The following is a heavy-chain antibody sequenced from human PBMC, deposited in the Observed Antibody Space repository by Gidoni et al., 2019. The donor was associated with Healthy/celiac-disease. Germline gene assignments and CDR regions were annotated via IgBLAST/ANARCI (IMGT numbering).Heavy chain of an antibody. D-gene: IGHD3-10*01. CDR1: GFPFSSYA. J-gene: IGHJ6*03. CDR2: ISGSGGST. Sequence: EVQLLESGGGLVQPGGSLRLSWAASGFPFSSYAMSWVRQAPGKGLEWVSAISGSGGSTYYADSVKGRFTISRDNSKNTLYLQMNSLRAEETAVYYCAKAEPRLLWFGELSEQVYYYMDVWGKGTTVTVSS. V-gene: IGHV3-23*01. CDR3: AKAEPRLLWFGELSEQVYYYMDV.